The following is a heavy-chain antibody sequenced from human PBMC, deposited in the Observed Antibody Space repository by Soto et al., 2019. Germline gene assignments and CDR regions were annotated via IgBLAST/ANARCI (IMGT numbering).Heavy chain of an antibody. D-gene: IGHD2-8*01. CDR2: IGTAGDT. CDR1: GFTFSSYD. CDR3: ARGGCTNGVCDDGYFDL. V-gene: IGHV3-13*01. Sequence: EVQLVESGGGLVQPGGSLRLSCAASGFTFSSYDMHWVRQATGKGLEWVSAIGTAGDTYYPGSVKGRSTISRENAKNSLYLQMNSRRAGDTAVYYCARGGCTNGVCDDGYFDLGGRGPLVTVSS. J-gene: IGHJ2*01.